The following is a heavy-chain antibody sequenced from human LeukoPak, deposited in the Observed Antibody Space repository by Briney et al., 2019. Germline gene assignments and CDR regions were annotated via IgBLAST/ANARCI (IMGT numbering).Heavy chain of an antibody. CDR1: GGSISSYY. V-gene: IGHV4-59*01. J-gene: IGHJ6*02. D-gene: IGHD5-12*01. Sequence: SETLSLTCTVSGGSISSYYWSCIRQPPGKGLEWIGYVYNSGSTNYNPSLKSRVTISVDTSKNQFSLKLSSVTAADTAVYYCARETRGYSGYDPDYYYYYGMDVWGQGTTVTVSS. CDR3: ARETRGYSGYDPDYYYYYGMDV. CDR2: VYNSGST.